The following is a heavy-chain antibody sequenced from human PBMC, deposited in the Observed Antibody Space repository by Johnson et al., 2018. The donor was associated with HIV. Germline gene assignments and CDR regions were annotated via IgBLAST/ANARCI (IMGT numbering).Heavy chain of an antibody. D-gene: IGHD2-15*01. Sequence: QVQLVESGGGVVQPGGSLRLSCAASGFTFSTYGIHWVRQAPGKGLEWVSFIRYDGKDKYYADSVKGRFTISRDNSKNTLYLQMNSLRAEDTAVYYCARGPHEVVVVAATSAFDIWGQGTMVTVSS. CDR2: IRYDGKDK. CDR1: GFTFSTYG. CDR3: ARGPHEVVVVAATSAFDI. J-gene: IGHJ3*02. V-gene: IGHV3-30*02.